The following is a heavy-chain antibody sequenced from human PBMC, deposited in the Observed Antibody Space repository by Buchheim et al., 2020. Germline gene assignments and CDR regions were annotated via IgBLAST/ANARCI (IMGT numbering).Heavy chain of an antibody. V-gene: IGHV3-33*01. D-gene: IGHD1-26*01. CDR3: ARDAYDGSYFYFDY. CDR2: IYYDGNKK. Sequence: QVHLVESGGGVVQPGRSLRLSCAASGFTFTNYGVHWVRQAPGKGLEWLAVIYYDGNKKYYAASVKGRFTVSRDNSQSTGFLQMNSLRVEDTAMYHCARDAYDGSYFYFDYWGQGTL. CDR1: GFTFTNYG. J-gene: IGHJ4*02.